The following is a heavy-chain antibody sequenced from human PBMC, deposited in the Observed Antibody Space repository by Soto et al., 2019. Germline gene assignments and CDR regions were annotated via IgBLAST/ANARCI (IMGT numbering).Heavy chain of an antibody. Sequence: QVQLVQSGAEVKKPGSSVKVSCKASGGAFSSYAISWVRQAPRQGLEWMGGNLPLFNISNYAQKFQGRVTTTADEPTSTAYMDLSNLTSEDTAVYYCARRPLGYCSWYFDLWRRGTLITVSS. CDR3: ARRPLGYCSWYFDL. V-gene: IGHV1-69*01. D-gene: IGHD5-18*01. CDR2: NLPLFNIS. CDR1: GGAFSSYA. J-gene: IGHJ2*01.